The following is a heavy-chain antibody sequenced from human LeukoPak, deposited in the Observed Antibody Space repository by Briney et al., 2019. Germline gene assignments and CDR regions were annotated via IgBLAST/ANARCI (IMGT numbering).Heavy chain of an antibody. J-gene: IGHJ4*02. CDR2: IKQDGSEK. Sequence: GGSLRLSCSVSGFTFSTYVMHWVRQAPGKGLEWVANIKQDGSEKYYVDSVKGRFTISRDNANNSLYLQMNSLRAEDTAVYYCARMSGIAVAAIWISYFDYWGQGTLVTVSS. CDR1: GFTFSTYV. CDR3: ARMSGIAVAAIWISYFDY. D-gene: IGHD6-19*01. V-gene: IGHV3-7*03.